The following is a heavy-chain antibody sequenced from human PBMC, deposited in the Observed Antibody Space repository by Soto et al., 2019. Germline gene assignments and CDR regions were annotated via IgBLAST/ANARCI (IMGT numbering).Heavy chain of an antibody. CDR3: ATHSSYYYDTRHFDF. CDR1: GFSFSSYP. J-gene: IGHJ4*02. V-gene: IGHV3-23*05. Sequence: EVQLLESGGGLIQPGGSLRLSCAASGFSFSSYPMSWVRQAAGKGLEWVSAITGGGISIYYADSVKGRFTISRDNSKNTLYLVINRLRAKDTATYYCATHSSYYYDTRHFDFRGQGTLVTVSS. CDR2: ITGGGISI. D-gene: IGHD3-22*01.